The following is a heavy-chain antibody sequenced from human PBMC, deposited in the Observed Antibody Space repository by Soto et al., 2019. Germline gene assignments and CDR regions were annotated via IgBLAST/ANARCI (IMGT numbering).Heavy chain of an antibody. CDR1: GFTFSSYA. V-gene: IGHV3-23*01. CDR2: ISGSGSNP. CDR3: AKTASMTIRDGFDR. Sequence: EVQVLESGGGLVQPGGSLRLSCAASGFTFSSYAMSWVRQAPGQGLEWVSAISGSGSNPYYADSVKGRFTISRDNSKNTLYLQMNSLSAEDKALYYCAKTASMTIRDGFDRWGQGTLVTVSS. D-gene: IGHD4-17*01. J-gene: IGHJ4*02.